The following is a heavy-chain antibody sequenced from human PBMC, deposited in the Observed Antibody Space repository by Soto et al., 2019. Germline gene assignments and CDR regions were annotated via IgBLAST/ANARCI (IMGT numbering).Heavy chain of an antibody. CDR3: AGGAGSNKPFDY. Sequence: EVQMVKSGGGLVQPGGSLRLSCAASGFTFSSFCLHWVRQVSGKGLVWVSLVNSDGSTTAYADSVKGRFTISRDNAKNTLDLQMDNLRAEDTAVYYCAGGAGSNKPFDYWGQGTLVTGSS. D-gene: IGHD2-2*01. CDR1: GFTFSSFC. V-gene: IGHV3-74*01. J-gene: IGHJ4*02. CDR2: VNSDGSTT.